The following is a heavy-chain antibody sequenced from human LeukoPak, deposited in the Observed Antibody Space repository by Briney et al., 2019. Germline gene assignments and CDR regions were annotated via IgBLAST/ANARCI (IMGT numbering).Heavy chain of an antibody. V-gene: IGHV4-59*01. J-gene: IGHJ5*02. CDR3: ARGWGGYYYPFDP. CDR1: GGSISSYY. D-gene: IGHD3-22*01. CDR2: IYYSGST. Sequence: SETLSLTCTVSGGSISSYYWSWIRQPPGKGLEWIGYIYYSGSTNYNPSLKSRVTISVDTSKNQFSLKLSSVTAADTAVYYCARGWGGYYYPFDPWGQGTLVTVSS.